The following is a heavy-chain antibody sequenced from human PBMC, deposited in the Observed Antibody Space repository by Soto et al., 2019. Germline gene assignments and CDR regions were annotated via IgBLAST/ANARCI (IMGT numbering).Heavy chain of an antibody. Sequence: QVQLQESGPGLVKPSQTLSLACSVSGASINSGGYFWSWIRQLPGKGLEWIGYIHYSGTTYYNPSLKSRVVMSMDKYKNDFSLKLKSVTAADTAVFYCARGFVETAMAFDYWGQGALVTVSS. D-gene: IGHD5-18*01. J-gene: IGHJ4*02. CDR2: IHYSGTT. CDR1: GASINSGGYF. V-gene: IGHV4-31*03. CDR3: ARGFVETAMAFDY.